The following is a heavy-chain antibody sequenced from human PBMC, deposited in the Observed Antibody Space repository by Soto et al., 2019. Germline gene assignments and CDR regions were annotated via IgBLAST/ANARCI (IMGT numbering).Heavy chain of an antibody. CDR2: IYYSGST. Sequence: QVQLQESGPGLVKPSETLSLTCTVSGGSISGYYWSWIRQPPGRGLEWIGYIYYSGSTKYNPSIKIRLTIPIDTSKKQFSLKLSSVTAADTAVYYCAALWPGFHGTDVWGQGNTVTVSS. CDR1: GGSISGYY. D-gene: IGHD3-3*01. CDR3: AALWPGFHGTDV. J-gene: IGHJ6*02. V-gene: IGHV4-59*01.